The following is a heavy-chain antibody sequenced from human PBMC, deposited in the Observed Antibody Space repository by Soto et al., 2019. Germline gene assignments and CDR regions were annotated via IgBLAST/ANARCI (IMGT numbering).Heavy chain of an antibody. Sequence: PGGSLRLSCVASGFTFSNFATHWFRQAPGKGLACVAIISYDGANRYNADSGKGRLTITRDKSENSLYLQMELLRPEDTAIYYCARGLTWTSGTYLYHYSMDVWGQVTKVT. CDR1: GFTFSNFA. D-gene: IGHD1-26*01. CDR2: ISYDGANR. CDR3: ARGLTWTSGTYLYHYSMDV. J-gene: IGHJ6*02. V-gene: IGHV3-30-3*01.